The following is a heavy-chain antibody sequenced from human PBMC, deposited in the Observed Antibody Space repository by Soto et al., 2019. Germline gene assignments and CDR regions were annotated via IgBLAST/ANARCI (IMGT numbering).Heavy chain of an antibody. J-gene: IGHJ3*02. CDR1: GGSISRYY. CDR2: IYYSGST. D-gene: IGHD3-22*01. CDR3: ARDGITMIAGGAFDI. Sequence: SETLSLTGSVSGGSISRYYWSWIRQPPGKGLEWIGYIYYSGSTNYNPSLKSRVTISVDTSKNQFSLKLSSVTAADTAVYYCARDGITMIAGGAFDIWGQGTMVTV. V-gene: IGHV4-59*01.